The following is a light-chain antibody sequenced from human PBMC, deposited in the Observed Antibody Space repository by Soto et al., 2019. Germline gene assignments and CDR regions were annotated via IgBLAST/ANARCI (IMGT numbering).Light chain of an antibody. Sequence: DIQMTQSPSTVSASGGDTVTITSRASQTIGTWLAWYRQKPAKAPKLLIYKASTLESGVPSRFSGSGSGTEFTLTISSLQADDFATYYCQQYNDLSTFGGGTKVDIK. V-gene: IGKV1-5*03. J-gene: IGKJ4*01. CDR2: KAS. CDR1: QTIGTW. CDR3: QQYNDLST.